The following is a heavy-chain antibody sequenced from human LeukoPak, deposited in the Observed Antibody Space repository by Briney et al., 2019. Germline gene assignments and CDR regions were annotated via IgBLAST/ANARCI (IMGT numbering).Heavy chain of an antibody. CDR1: GGSISSSNYY. CDR2: IYYSGSI. D-gene: IGHD2-15*01. V-gene: IGHV4-39*01. J-gene: IGHJ4*02. Sequence: PSETLSLTCTASGGSISSSNYYWGWIRQPPGKGLEWIGSIYYSGSIYYNPSLKSRVTISVDTSKNQFSLKLTSVTAADTAVYYCARQRGHCSGGSCYGMYDYWGQGTLVTVSS. CDR3: ARQRGHCSGGSCYGMYDY.